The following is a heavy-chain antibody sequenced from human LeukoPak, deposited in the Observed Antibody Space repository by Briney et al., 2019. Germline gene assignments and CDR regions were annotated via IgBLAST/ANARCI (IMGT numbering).Heavy chain of an antibody. CDR3: AKENGDYYDSSGYYYYYGMDV. Sequence: GGPLRLSCAASGFTFSSHAMSWVRHAPGKGLEWVSAISGSGGSTYYADSVKGRFTISRDNSKNTLYLQMNSLRAEDTAVYYCAKENGDYYDSSGYYYYYGMDVWGQGTTVTVSS. CDR2: ISGSGGST. D-gene: IGHD3-22*01. V-gene: IGHV3-23*01. CDR1: GFTFSSHA. J-gene: IGHJ6*02.